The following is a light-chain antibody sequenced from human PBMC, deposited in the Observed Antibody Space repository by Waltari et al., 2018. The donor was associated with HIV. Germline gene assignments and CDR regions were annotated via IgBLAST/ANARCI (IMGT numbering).Light chain of an antibody. Sequence: QSVLTQPPPASGTPGQRVNISCTGGSSNIGSNPVNWYRQFPGEAPKLLIYTNIPRPSGVPDRFSGSKSGTSASLAISGLQSEDEADFYCAVWDDSLRSVLFGGGTRLTVL. CDR3: AVWDDSLRSVL. J-gene: IGLJ3*02. CDR1: SSNIGSNP. CDR2: TNI. V-gene: IGLV1-44*01.